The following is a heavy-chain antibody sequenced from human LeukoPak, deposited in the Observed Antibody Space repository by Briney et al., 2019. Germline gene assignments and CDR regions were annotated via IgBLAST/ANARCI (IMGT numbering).Heavy chain of an antibody. D-gene: IGHD3-22*01. Sequence: PGGSLRLSCAASGFTFSSYAMSWVRQAPGKGLEWVSAISGSGGSTYYADSVKGRFTISRDNSKNTLYLQMNSLRAEDTALYYCAKDSDSSGYWAPIDYWGQGTLVTVSS. V-gene: IGHV3-23*01. CDR1: GFTFSSYA. CDR3: AKDSDSSGYWAPIDY. CDR2: ISGSGGST. J-gene: IGHJ4*02.